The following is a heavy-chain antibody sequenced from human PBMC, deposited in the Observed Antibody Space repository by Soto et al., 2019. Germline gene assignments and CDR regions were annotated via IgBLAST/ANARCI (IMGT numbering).Heavy chain of an antibody. V-gene: IGHV3-23*05. J-gene: IGHJ4*02. CDR3: AKDTYSRSWYF. CDR2: IDKSGGET. CDR1: GFTFTNYL. Sequence: EVQLLESGGDLVQPGGSLRLSCAASGFTFTNYLMTWVRQAPGKGLEGVSSIDKSGGETYYADSVKGRFTISRDNSKNTLYLQMNGLRAEDTALYYCAKDTYSRSWYFWGQGTLVTVSS. D-gene: IGHD2-2*01.